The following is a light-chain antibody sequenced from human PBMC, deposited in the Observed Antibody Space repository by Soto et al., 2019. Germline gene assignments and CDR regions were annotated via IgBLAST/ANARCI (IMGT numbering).Light chain of an antibody. CDR1: QSISSY. CDR3: QQTNSFPLT. Sequence: DIQMTQSPSTLSASVGDRVTITCRASQSISSYLNWYQQKPGKAPKLVIYSASSLQSGAPKRLSGSGSGTDFTLTISSLQPEDFATYYCQQTNSFPLTFGGGTKVHIK. J-gene: IGKJ4*01. CDR2: SAS. V-gene: IGKV1-39*01.